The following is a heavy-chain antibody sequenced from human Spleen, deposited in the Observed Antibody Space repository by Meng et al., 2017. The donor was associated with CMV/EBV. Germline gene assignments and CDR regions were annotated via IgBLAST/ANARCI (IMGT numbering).Heavy chain of an antibody. Sequence: ESLKISCAASGFTFSSYSMNWVRQAPGKGLEWIGSIYYSGNTYYNPSLKTRVTIALDTSANKFSLRLTSVTAADTALYYCAREGSGLSFDYWGQGTLVTVSS. D-gene: IGHD6-25*01. CDR2: IYYSGNT. V-gene: IGHV4-39*07. J-gene: IGHJ4*02. CDR1: GFTFSSYS. CDR3: AREGSGLSFDY.